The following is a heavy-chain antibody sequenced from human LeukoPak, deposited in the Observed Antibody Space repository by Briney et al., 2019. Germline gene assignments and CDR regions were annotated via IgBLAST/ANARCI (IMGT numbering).Heavy chain of an antibody. J-gene: IGHJ4*02. V-gene: IGHV3-66*01. Sequence: LPGGSLRLSCAASGFTVSSNYMSWVRQAPGKGLEWVSDIYSDSGGSTYYADSVKGRFTMSRDNSKNTLYLHMNSLRAEDTAVYYCARGFTHDYGDYFDYWGQGTLVTVSS. CDR3: ARGFTHDYGDYFDY. CDR1: GFTVSSNY. CDR2: IYSDSGGST. D-gene: IGHD4-17*01.